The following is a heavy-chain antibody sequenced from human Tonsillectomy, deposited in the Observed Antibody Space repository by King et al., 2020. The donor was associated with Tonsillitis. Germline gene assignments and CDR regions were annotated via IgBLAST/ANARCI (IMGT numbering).Heavy chain of an antibody. D-gene: IGHD3-10*01. J-gene: IGHJ4*02. Sequence: YWAWTRQPPGKGLDWIGSIHHSGNTNYNPSLKSRVTITVDTSKNQFSLKLTSVTAADTAMYYCASELFAYWGLGTLVTVAS. V-gene: IGHV4-39*07. CDR3: ASELFAY. CDR2: IHHSGNT. CDR1: Y.